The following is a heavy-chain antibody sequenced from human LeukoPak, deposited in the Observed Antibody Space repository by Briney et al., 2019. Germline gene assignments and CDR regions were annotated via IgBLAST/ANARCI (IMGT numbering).Heavy chain of an antibody. J-gene: IGHJ4*02. CDR2: IYYSGST. V-gene: IGHV4-59*08. Sequence: PSETLSLTCTVSGGSITNYYWSWIRQPPGKGLEWIRYIYYSGSTNYNPPLKSRVTISVETSKNQFSLRLRSVTAADTAVYYCARHIPGNPYFDYWGQGTLVTVSS. CDR3: ARHIPGNPYFDY. CDR1: GGSITNYY. D-gene: IGHD2/OR15-2a*01.